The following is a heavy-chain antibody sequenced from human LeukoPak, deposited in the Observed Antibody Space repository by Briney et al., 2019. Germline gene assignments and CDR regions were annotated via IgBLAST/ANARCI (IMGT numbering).Heavy chain of an antibody. V-gene: IGHV3-7*03. D-gene: IGHD3-10*01. CDR1: GFTFSSYW. Sequence: GGSLRLSCAASGFTFSSYWMSWVRQAPGKGLEWVANIKQDGSEKYYVDSVKGRFTISRDNAKNSLYLQMYSLRAEDTAVYYCARDGDYYGSGSEEDAFDIWGQGTMVTVSS. CDR3: ARDGDYYGSGSEEDAFDI. J-gene: IGHJ3*02. CDR2: IKQDGSEK.